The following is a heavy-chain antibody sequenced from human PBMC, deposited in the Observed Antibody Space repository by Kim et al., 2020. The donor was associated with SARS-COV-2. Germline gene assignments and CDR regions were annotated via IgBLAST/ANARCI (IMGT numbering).Heavy chain of an antibody. CDR3: ARARGGSYYYGMDV. V-gene: IGHV3-30-3*01. D-gene: IGHD1-26*01. CDR1: GFTFSSYA. CDR2: ISYDGSNK. Sequence: GGSLRLSCAASGFTFSSYAMHWVRQAPGKGLEWVAVISYDGSNKYYADSVKGRFTISRDNSKNTLYLQMNSLRAEDTAVYYCARARGGSYYYGMDVWGQGTTVTVYS. J-gene: IGHJ6*02.